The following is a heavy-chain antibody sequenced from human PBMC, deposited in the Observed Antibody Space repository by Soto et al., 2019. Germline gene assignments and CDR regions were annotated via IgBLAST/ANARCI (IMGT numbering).Heavy chain of an antibody. CDR3: ARDWSSGWYFWFDP. V-gene: IGHV4-59*01. CDR2: IYYSGST. D-gene: IGHD6-19*01. J-gene: IGHJ5*02. Sequence: SVTLSLTFTVISFPILSYYWSWIRQPPGKGLEWFGYIYYSGSTNYNPYLKSRVTISVDTSKNQFSLKLSSVTAADTAVYYCARDWSSGWYFWFDPWGQETLVTVS. CDR1: SFPILSYY.